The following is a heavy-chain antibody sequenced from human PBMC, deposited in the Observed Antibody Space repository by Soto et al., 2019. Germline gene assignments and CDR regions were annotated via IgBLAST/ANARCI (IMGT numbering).Heavy chain of an antibody. V-gene: IGHV6-1*01. D-gene: IGHD1-1*01. J-gene: IGHJ5*02. CDR3: AKGDNRGPKSLYAFDP. CDR2: TYFRSKWYN. CDR1: WGSCSRNTDS. Sequence: SQTLSLTCSLSWGSCSRNTDSCNWSRQSPSRGIEWVVRTYFRSKWYNDYAVSVKSRIIINPDTSNNQFSLKLNAVTPEVTAEYFCAKGDNRGPKSLYAFDPWGQGIMVTVYS.